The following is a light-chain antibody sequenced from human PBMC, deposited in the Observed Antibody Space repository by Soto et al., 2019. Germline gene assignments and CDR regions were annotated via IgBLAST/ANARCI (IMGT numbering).Light chain of an antibody. Sequence: QTVLAQPASVSGSPGQSITISCTGTSSDVGAYTSVSWYQHHPDKAPKVMIYEVNKRPSGVSLRFSGSKSGNTASLTISGLQAEDEADYYCCSYARPTFYAFATGTKVTVL. CDR1: SSDVGAYTS. V-gene: IGLV2-23*02. CDR2: EVN. CDR3: CSYARPTFYA. J-gene: IGLJ1*01.